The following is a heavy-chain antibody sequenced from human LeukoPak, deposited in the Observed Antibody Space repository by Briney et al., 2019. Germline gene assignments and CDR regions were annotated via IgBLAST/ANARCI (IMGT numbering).Heavy chain of an antibody. J-gene: IGHJ4*02. Sequence: GGSLRLSCAASGFTFSSYSINWVRQAPGQGLEWVSYISSSSSTIYYADSVKGRFTISRDNAKNSLYLQMNSLRDEDTAVYYCARERRSWVRFDYWGQGTLVTVSS. D-gene: IGHD3-10*01. CDR2: ISSSSSTI. V-gene: IGHV3-48*02. CDR3: ARERRSWVRFDY. CDR1: GFTFSSYS.